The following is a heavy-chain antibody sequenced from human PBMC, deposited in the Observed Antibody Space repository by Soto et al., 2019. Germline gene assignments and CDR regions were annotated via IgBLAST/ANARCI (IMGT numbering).Heavy chain of an antibody. J-gene: IGHJ4*02. D-gene: IGHD2-21*01. Sequence: GGSLRLSCAASGFTFDDYAMHWVRQAPGKGLEWVSGISWNSGSIGYADSVKGRFTISRDNAKNSLYLQMNSLRAEDTALYYCSIPAFDYWGQGTLVTVSS. CDR2: ISWNSGSI. CDR1: GFTFDDYA. V-gene: IGHV3-9*01. CDR3: SIPAFDY.